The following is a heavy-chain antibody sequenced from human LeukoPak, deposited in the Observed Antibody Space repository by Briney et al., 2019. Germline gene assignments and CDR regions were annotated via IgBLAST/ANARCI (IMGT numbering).Heavy chain of an antibody. D-gene: IGHD4-23*01. Sequence: GGSLRLSCAASGFTFSSYSMSWVRQAPGKGLVWVSRIASDGSSTTYADSVKGRFSISRDNAKNTLYLQMNSLRVEDTAVYYCARGRPHGNDYWGQGTLVTVSS. J-gene: IGHJ4*02. CDR1: GFTFSSYS. CDR3: ARGRPHGNDY. V-gene: IGHV3-74*01. CDR2: IASDGSST.